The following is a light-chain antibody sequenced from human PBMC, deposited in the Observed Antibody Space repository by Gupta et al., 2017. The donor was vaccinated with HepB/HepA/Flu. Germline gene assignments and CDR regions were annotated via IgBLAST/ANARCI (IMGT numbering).Light chain of an antibody. CDR1: SSAIGGFDD. CDR3: SSFRSGFTLVV. J-gene: IGLJ3*02. V-gene: IGLV2-14*01. Sequence: QSALTQPASVSGSPGQSITISCAGSSSAIGGFDDVSWYKPYPGKAPELLIYSVSNRPSGIHDRFSGSKYGTTASLTIAGLQSEDEGTYYCSSFRSGFTLVVFGGGTKLTVL. CDR2: SVS.